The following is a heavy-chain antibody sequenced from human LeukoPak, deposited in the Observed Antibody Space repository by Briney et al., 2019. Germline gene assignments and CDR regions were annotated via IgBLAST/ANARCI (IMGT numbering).Heavy chain of an antibody. D-gene: IGHD3-10*01. V-gene: IGHV4-61*01. Sequence: KPSEALSLTCTVSGGSVSSGSYYWSWIRQPPGKGLEWIGYIYYSGSTNYNPSLKSRVTISVDTSKNQFSLKLSSVTAADTAVYYCARVGLWFGELLYGYFDYWGQGTLVTVSS. CDR3: ARVGLWFGELLYGYFDY. J-gene: IGHJ4*02. CDR1: GGSVSSGSYY. CDR2: IYYSGST.